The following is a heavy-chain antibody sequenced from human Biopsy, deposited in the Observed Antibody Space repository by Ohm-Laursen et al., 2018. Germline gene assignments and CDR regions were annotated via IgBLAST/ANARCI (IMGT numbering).Heavy chain of an antibody. CDR2: IIPTFDTP. CDR1: GGTFNSYV. J-gene: IGHJ5*02. V-gene: IGHV1-69*06. Sequence: GASVKVSCKTSGGTFNSYVITWVRQAPGQGLEWMGRIIPTFDTPTYAPDFQGRVTFTADKSTGTATLDLRSLTSEDTAVYYCAGGAAKGYPYDHWSQGTLVTVSS. D-gene: IGHD6-13*01. CDR3: AGGAAKGYPYDH.